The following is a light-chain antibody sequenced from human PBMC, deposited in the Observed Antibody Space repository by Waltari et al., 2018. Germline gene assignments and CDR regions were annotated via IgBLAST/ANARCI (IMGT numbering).Light chain of an antibody. CDR1: SSDVGGYNY. CDR3: CSYAGSYTLI. Sequence: QSALTQPRSVSGSPGQSVTISCTGTSSDVGGYNYVTWYQHHPGKAPKLMLYDVYKRPSGVPDRFSGSKSGNTASLTISGLQVEDEADYYCCSYAGSYTLIFGGGTKLTVL. J-gene: IGLJ2*01. V-gene: IGLV2-11*01. CDR2: DVY.